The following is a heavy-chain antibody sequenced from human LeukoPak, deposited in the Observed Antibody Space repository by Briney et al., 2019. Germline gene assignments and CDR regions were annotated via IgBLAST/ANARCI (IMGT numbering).Heavy chain of an antibody. J-gene: IGHJ3*02. Sequence: GGSLRLSCTASGFTFSSYAMTWVRQAPGKGLEWVSVISGSGGTTDYADSVEGRFTISRDNSKNTLSLQMNSLRAEDTAVYYCARGSVPVVAMNAFHIWGQGTMVTVSS. CDR2: ISGSGGTT. CDR1: GFTFSSYA. D-gene: IGHD2-8*02. V-gene: IGHV3-23*01. CDR3: ARGSVPVVAMNAFHI.